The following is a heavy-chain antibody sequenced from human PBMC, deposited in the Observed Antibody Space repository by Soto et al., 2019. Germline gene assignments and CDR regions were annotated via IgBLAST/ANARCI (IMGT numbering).Heavy chain of an antibody. CDR3: TRDRVTANFDY. J-gene: IGHJ4*02. CDR1: GFTFGDYA. Sequence: PGGSLRLSCTASGFTFGDYAMSWFRQAPGKGLEWVGFIRSKAYGGTTEYAASVKGRFTISRDDSKSIAYLQMNSLKTEDAAVYYCTRDRVTANFDYWGQGTLVTVSS. V-gene: IGHV3-49*03. CDR2: IRSKAYGGTT. D-gene: IGHD2-21*02.